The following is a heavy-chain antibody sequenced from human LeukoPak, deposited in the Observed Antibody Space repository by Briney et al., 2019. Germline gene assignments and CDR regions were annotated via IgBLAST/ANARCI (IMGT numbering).Heavy chain of an antibody. Sequence: PSETLSLTCAVYGGSFSGYYWSWIRQPPGKGLEWIGEINHSGSTNYNPSLKSRVTISVDTSKNQFSLKLSSVTAADTAVYYCARGTLWPGSFDIWGQGTMVTASS. D-gene: IGHD5-18*01. J-gene: IGHJ3*02. V-gene: IGHV4-34*01. CDR1: GGSFSGYY. CDR3: ARGTLWPGSFDI. CDR2: INHSGST.